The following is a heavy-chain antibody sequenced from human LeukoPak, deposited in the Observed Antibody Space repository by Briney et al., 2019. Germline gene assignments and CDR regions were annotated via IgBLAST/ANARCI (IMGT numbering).Heavy chain of an antibody. CDR3: ATYSSLNRREFQF. V-gene: IGHV3-7*01. CDR2: IKTDGSEK. J-gene: IGHJ1*01. CDR1: GFTFSSYW. D-gene: IGHD3-22*01. Sequence: GGSLRLSCEGSGFTFSSYWMGWVRQAPGKGLQWVANIKTDGSEKYYVDSVKGRFTISRDNAKNSLYLQMNSLRAEDTAVYYCATYSSLNRREFQFWGQGTLLTVSS.